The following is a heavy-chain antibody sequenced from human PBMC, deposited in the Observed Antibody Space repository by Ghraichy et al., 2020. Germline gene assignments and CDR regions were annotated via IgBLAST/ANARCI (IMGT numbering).Heavy chain of an antibody. CDR3: ARGPPFKVRGVSLDY. CDR2: INHSGST. V-gene: IGHV4-34*01. CDR1: GGSFSGYY. Sequence: SETLSLTCAVYGGSFSGYYWSWIRQPPGKGLEWIGEINHSGSTNYNPSLKSRVTISVDTSKNQFSLKLSSVTAADTAVYYCARGPPFKVRGVSLDYWGQGTLVTVSS. J-gene: IGHJ4*02. D-gene: IGHD3-10*01.